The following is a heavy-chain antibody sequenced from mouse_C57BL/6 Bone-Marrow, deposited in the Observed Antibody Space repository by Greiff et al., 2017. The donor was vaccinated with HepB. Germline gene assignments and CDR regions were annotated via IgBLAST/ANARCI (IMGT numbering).Heavy chain of an antibody. J-gene: IGHJ3*01. CDR1: GYTFTGYW. CDR3: ARRDYYGFAWFAY. CDR2: ILPGSGST. D-gene: IGHD2-1*01. Sequence: QVQLQQSGAELMKPGASVKLSCKATGYTFTGYWIEWVKQRPGHGLEWIGEILPGSGSTNYTEKFKGKATFTADTSSNTAYMQLSSLTTEDSAIYYCARRDYYGFAWFAYWGQGTLVTVSA. V-gene: IGHV1-9*01.